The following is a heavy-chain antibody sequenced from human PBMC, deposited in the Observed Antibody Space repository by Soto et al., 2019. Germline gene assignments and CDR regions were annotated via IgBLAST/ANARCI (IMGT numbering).Heavy chain of an antibody. V-gene: IGHV1-3*01. CDR2: INAGNGNT. D-gene: IGHD2-15*01. CDR3: ARGPGGPDGPGDY. CDR1: GYTFTSYA. Sequence: QVQLVQSGAEVKKPGASVKVSCKASGYTFTSYAMQWVRQAPGQRLEWMGWINAGNGNTKYSQKFQGRVTITRDTPARTANMELSSLRSEDTAVYYCARGPGGPDGPGDYWGQGTLVTVSS. J-gene: IGHJ4*02.